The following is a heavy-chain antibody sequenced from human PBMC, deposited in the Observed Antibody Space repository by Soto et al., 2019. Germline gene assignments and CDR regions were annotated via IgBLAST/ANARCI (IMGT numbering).Heavy chain of an antibody. CDR2: IYPGDSDT. D-gene: IGHD3-9*01. J-gene: IGHJ6*02. Sequence: GESLKISCKGPGYSFTSYWIGWVRQMPGKGLEWMGIIYPGDSDTRYSPSFQGQVTISADKSISTAYLQWSSLKASDTATYYCARLGFNYDFLFFYYNVHHHYVIDFCGQGSSVTVS. V-gene: IGHV5-51*01. CDR1: GYSFTSYW. CDR3: ARLGFNYDFLFFYYNVHHHYVIDF.